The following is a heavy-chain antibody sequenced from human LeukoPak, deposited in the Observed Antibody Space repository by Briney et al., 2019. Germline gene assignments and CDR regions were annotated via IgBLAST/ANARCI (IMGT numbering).Heavy chain of an antibody. CDR1: GYTFTGYY. V-gene: IGHV1-2*02. D-gene: IGHD3-22*01. CDR3: ATTVTYDSSGYFNWFDP. CDR2: INPNSGGT. J-gene: IGHJ5*02. Sequence: ASVKVSCKASGYTFTGYYMHWVRQAPGQGLEWMGWINPNSGGTNYAQKFQGRVTMTRDTSISTAYMELSRLRSDDTAVYYCATTVTYDSSGYFNWFDPWGQGTLVTVSS.